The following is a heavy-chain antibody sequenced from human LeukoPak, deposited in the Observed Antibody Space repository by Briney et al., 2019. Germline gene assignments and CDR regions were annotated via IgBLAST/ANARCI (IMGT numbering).Heavy chain of an antibody. CDR3: ARAYYYDSSGHYYYYYMDV. J-gene: IGHJ6*03. D-gene: IGHD3-22*01. Sequence: SVKVSCKASGGTFSSYAISWVRQAPGQGLEWMGGIIPIFGTANYAQKFQGRVTITADESTSTAYMELSSLRSEDTAVYYCARAYYYDSSGHYYYYYMDVWGKGSTVTISS. CDR1: GGTFSSYA. V-gene: IGHV1-69*13. CDR2: IIPIFGTA.